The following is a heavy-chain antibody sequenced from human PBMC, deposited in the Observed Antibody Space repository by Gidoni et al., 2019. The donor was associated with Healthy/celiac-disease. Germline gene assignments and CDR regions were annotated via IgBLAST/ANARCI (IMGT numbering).Heavy chain of an antibody. D-gene: IGHD3-10*01. Sequence: QVQLQQWGTGLLKPSETLSLTCAVYGGSFSGYYWSWIRQPPGKGLEWIGEINHSGSTNYNPSLKSRVTISVDTSKNQFSLKLSSVTAADTAVYYCARSITMVRGVPTAGKYYFDYWGQGTLVTVSS. V-gene: IGHV4-34*01. CDR3: ARSITMVRGVPTAGKYYFDY. CDR1: GGSFSGYY. J-gene: IGHJ4*02. CDR2: INHSGST.